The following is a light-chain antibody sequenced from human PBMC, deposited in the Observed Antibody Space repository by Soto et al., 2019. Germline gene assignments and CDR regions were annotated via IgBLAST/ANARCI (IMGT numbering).Light chain of an antibody. J-gene: IGLJ2*01. CDR3: AAWDDRLSVV. CDR1: TSNIGSNT. V-gene: IGLV1-44*01. Sequence: QSVLTQPPSASGTPGQRVTISCSGSTSNIGSNTVNWYQQLPGAAPKLLIASNDQRPSGVPDRFSGSKSGTSASLAISGLQSEDEADYYCAAWDDRLSVVFGGGTKLTVL. CDR2: SND.